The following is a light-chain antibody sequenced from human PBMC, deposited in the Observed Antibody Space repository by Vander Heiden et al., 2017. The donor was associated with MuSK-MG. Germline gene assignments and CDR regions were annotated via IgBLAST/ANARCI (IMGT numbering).Light chain of an antibody. CDR3: QQSYSTPRT. V-gene: IGKV1-39*01. Sequence: DMHLTQSPSSLSASVGDRVTITCRASQSISSYLNWYQQKPGKAPKLLIYAASSLQSGVPSRFSGSGSGTDFTLTISILHPEDLATYYCQQSYSTPRTFGHGTKVDIK. CDR1: QSISSY. J-gene: IGKJ3*01. CDR2: AAS.